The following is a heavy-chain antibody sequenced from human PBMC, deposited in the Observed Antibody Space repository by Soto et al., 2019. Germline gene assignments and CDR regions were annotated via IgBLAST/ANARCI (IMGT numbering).Heavy chain of an antibody. J-gene: IGHJ4*02. CDR1: GFTFSSYS. V-gene: IGHV3-21*01. CDR3: ASGPSRYSSGDTDY. Sequence: KSGGSLRLSCAASGFTFSSYSMNWVRQAPGKGLEWVSSISSSSSYIYYADSVKGRFTISRDNAKNSLYLQMNSLRAEDTAVYYCASGPSRYSSGDTDYWGQGTLVTVSS. CDR2: ISSSSSYI. D-gene: IGHD6-19*01.